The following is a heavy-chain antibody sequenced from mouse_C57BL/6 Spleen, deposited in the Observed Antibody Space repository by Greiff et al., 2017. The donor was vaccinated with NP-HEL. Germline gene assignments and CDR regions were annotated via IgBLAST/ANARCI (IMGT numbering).Heavy chain of an antibody. D-gene: IGHD2-2*01. Sequence: VKLMESGPGLVQPSQSLSITCTVSGFSLTSYGVHWVRQSPGQGLEWLGVIWRGGSTDYNAAFMSRLSITKDNSKSQVFFKMNSLQADDTAIYYCAKSRSTMVTTFAYWGQGTLVTVSA. CDR3: AKSRSTMVTTFAY. CDR2: IWRGGST. CDR1: GFSLTSYG. V-gene: IGHV2-5*01. J-gene: IGHJ3*01.